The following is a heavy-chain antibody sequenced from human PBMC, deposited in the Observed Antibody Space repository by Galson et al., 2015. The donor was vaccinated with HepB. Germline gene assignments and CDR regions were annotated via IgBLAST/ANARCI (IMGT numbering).Heavy chain of an antibody. D-gene: IGHD3-3*01. CDR1: GFTFSSYA. CDR2: ISYDGSNK. Sequence: SLRLSCAASGFTFSSYAMHWVRQAPGKGLEWVAVISYDGSNKYYADSVKGRFTISRDNAKNTLYLQMNSLRAEDTAVYYCARGAHDFWSGYHDYWGQGTLVTVSS. V-gene: IGHV3-30-3*01. J-gene: IGHJ4*02. CDR3: ARGAHDFWSGYHDY.